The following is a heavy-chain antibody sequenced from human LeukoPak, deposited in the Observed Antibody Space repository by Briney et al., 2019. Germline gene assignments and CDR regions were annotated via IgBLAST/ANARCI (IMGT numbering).Heavy chain of an antibody. CDR3: AKAVRYSSSWYTRGAFVYYFDY. D-gene: IGHD6-13*01. J-gene: IGHJ4*02. CDR1: GFTFSSYA. Sequence: GGSLRLSCAASGFTFSSYAMSWVRQAPGMGLEWVSAISGSGGSTYYADSVKGRFTISRDNSKNTLYLQMNSLRAEDTAVYYCAKAVRYSSSWYTRGAFVYYFDYWGQGTLVTVSS. V-gene: IGHV3-23*01. CDR2: ISGSGGST.